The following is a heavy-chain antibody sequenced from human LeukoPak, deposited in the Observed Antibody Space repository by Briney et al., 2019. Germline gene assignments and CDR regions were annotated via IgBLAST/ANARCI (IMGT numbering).Heavy chain of an antibody. J-gene: IGHJ6*02. D-gene: IGHD2-2*02. Sequence: PGGSLRLSCAASGFTFSSYGMHWVRQAPGKGLEWVAVISYDGSNKYYADSVKGRFTISRDNSKNTLYLQMNSLRAEDTAVYYCAKSDRYCSSTGCYTYGMDVWGQGTTVTVSS. V-gene: IGHV3-30*18. CDR2: ISYDGSNK. CDR3: AKSDRYCSSTGCYTYGMDV. CDR1: GFTFSSYG.